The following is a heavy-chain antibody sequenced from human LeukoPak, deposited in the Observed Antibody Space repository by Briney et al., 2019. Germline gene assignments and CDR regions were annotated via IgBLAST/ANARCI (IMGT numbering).Heavy chain of an antibody. D-gene: IGHD2-15*01. CDR2: IYYSGHT. Sequence: SETLSLTCTVSGGSISSYYWSWIRQPPGKGLEWIGYIYYSGHTNYNPSLKSRVTISVDTSKNQCSLKLSSVTAADTVVYYCARGDCSGGSCSPLPLDYWGQGTLVTVSS. V-gene: IGHV4-59*01. CDR1: GGSISSYY. J-gene: IGHJ4*02. CDR3: ARGDCSGGSCSPLPLDY.